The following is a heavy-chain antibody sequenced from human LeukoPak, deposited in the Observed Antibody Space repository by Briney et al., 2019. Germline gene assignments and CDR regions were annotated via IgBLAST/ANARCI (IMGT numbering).Heavy chain of an antibody. CDR1: GGTFSSYA. J-gene: IGHJ3*02. D-gene: IGHD2-15*01. V-gene: IGHV1-69*04. CDR2: IIPILGIA. Sequence: ASVKVSCKASGGTFSSYAISWVRQAPGQGLEWMGRIIPILGIANYAQKFQGRVTITADKSTSTAYMELSSLRSEDTAVYYCASHLEDMAFDIWGQGTMVTVSS. CDR3: ASHLEDMAFDI.